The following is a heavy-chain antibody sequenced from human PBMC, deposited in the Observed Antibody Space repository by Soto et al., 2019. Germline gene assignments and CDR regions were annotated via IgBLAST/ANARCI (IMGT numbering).Heavy chain of an antibody. Sequence: KPCEYTCTDDSIYCVGRTLGQGLEWMGIINPSGGSTSYAQKFQGRVTMTRDTSTSTVYMELSSLRSEDTAVYYCARVRRGTSRGVFDPWGQGTLVTVSS. V-gene: IGHV1-46*01. CDR1: EYTCTDDS. CDR2: INPSGGST. CDR3: ARVRRGTSRGVFDP. J-gene: IGHJ5*02. D-gene: IGHD3-10*01.